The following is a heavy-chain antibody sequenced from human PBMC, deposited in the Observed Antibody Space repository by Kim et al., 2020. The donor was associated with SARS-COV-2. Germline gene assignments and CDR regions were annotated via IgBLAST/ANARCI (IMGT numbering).Heavy chain of an antibody. J-gene: IGHJ4*02. Sequence: TNYADSVGGRFTISRDNAKNMLYLQMNSLEVEDTAVYYCGRGGVTAALDYWGQGTLITVSS. CDR2: T. D-gene: IGHD3-10*01. V-gene: IGHV3-74*01. CDR3: GRGGVTAALDY.